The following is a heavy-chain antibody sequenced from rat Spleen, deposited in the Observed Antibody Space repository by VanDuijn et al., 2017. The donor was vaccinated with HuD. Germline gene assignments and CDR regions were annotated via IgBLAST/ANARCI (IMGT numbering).Heavy chain of an antibody. D-gene: IGHD1-12*03. CDR2: ISYDGSTT. CDR3: ARVDGYYRTMDA. J-gene: IGHJ4*01. CDR1: GFTFSDYY. Sequence: EVQLVESDGGLVQPGRSLKLSCAASGFTFSDYYMAWVRQTPTKGLEWVATISYDGSTTYYRDSVKGRFTISRDNAESTLYLQMDSLRSEATATYYCARVDGYYRTMDAWGQGASVTVSS. V-gene: IGHV5-29*01.